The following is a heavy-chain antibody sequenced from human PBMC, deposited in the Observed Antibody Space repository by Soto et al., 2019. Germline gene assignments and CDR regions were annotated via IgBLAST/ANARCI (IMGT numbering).Heavy chain of an antibody. Sequence: SETLSLTCSVSGRSITSYYWSWVRQPPGKGLEWIGYIYDNGITSQNPSLKSRVSMSADTSQNQFSLKLTSVTGADTAVYYCARTYDSNGYANEFDSWGQGILVTVSS. J-gene: IGHJ4*02. CDR2: IYDNGIT. D-gene: IGHD3-22*01. CDR1: GRSITSYY. V-gene: IGHV4-59*12. CDR3: ARTYDSNGYANEFDS.